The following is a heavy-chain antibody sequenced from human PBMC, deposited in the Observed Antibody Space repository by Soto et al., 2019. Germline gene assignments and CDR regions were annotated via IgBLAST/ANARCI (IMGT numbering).Heavy chain of an antibody. CDR1: GGSISSYY. Sequence: SETLSLTCTVSGGSISSYYWSWIRQPPGKGLEWIGYIYYSGSTNYNPSLKSRVTISVDTSKNQFSLKLSSVTAADTAVYYCARSNLVVRGVPMNIYYYYGMDVWGQGTTVTVSS. J-gene: IGHJ6*02. D-gene: IGHD3-10*01. V-gene: IGHV4-59*01. CDR3: ARSNLVVRGVPMNIYYYYGMDV. CDR2: IYYSGST.